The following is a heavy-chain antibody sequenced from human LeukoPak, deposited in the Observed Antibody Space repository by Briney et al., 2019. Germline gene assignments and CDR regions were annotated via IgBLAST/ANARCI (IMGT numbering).Heavy chain of an antibody. CDR2: GGT. J-gene: IGHJ3*02. Sequence: PSETLSLTCTVSGGSISSSSHYWGWIRQPPGKGLEWIGSGGTYYNPSLKSRVTISVDTSKNQFSLKLYSVTAADTAVYYCARPTLNNHLDAFDIWGQGTMVTVSS. D-gene: IGHD1-14*01. V-gene: IGHV4-39*01. CDR3: ARPTLNNHLDAFDI. CDR1: GGSISSSSHY.